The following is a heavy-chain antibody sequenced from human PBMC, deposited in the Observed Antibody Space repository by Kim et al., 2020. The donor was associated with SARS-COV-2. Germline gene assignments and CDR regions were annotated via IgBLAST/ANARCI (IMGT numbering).Heavy chain of an antibody. D-gene: IGHD2-15*01. CDR2: INHSGST. J-gene: IGHJ4*02. CDR1: GGSFSGYY. Sequence: SETLSLTCAVYGGSFSGYYWSWIRQPPGKVLEWIGEINHSGSTNYNPSLKSRVTISVDTSKNQFSLKLSSVTAADTAVYYCAGRYCSGGSCYFSFDYWGQGTLVTVSS. CDR3: AGRYCSGGSCYFSFDY. V-gene: IGHV4-34*01.